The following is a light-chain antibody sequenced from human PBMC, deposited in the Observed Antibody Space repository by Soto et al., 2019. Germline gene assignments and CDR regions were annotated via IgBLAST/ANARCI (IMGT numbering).Light chain of an antibody. CDR3: QSYDSSLSGWRV. J-gene: IGLJ3*02. CDR1: SSNIGAGYD. CDR2: GNT. Sequence: QSVLTQPPSVSGAPGQRVTISCTGSSSNIGAGYDVHWYQQVPGTAPKLLIYGNTNRPSGVPDRFSGSKSGTSASLAITGLQAEDEADYYGQSYDSSLSGWRVFGGGTKLTVL. V-gene: IGLV1-40*01.